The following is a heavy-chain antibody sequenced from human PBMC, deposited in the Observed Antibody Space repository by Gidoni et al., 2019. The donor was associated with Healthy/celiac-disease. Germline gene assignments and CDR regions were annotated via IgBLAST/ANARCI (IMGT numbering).Heavy chain of an antibody. CDR1: GFTFSSSE. V-gene: IGHV3-48*03. CDR3: ARAENYYDSSAPRGFDY. CDR2: ISSSGSTI. D-gene: IGHD3-22*01. Sequence: EVQLVESGGGLVQPAGSLRLSCAASGFTFSSSEMNWVRQAPGKGLEWVSYISSSGSTIYYADSVKGRFTISRDNAKNSLYLQMNSLRAEDTAVYYCARAENYYDSSAPRGFDYWGQGTLVTVSS. J-gene: IGHJ4*02.